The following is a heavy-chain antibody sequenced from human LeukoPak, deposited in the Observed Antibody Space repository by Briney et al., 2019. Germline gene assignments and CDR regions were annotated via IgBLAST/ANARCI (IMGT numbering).Heavy chain of an antibody. CDR2: VYTSGST. J-gene: IGHJ3*01. V-gene: IGHV4-4*07. CDR1: NDSISGYY. CDR3: AREKTDDYGDYVAFDV. Sequence: SETLSLTCTVSNDSISGYYWSWIRQPAGKGLEWIGRVYTSGSTNYHPSLKSRVTISVDMSKNQFSLRLNSVTAADAAVYYCAREKTDDYGDYVAFDVWGHGTLVTVSS. D-gene: IGHD4-17*01.